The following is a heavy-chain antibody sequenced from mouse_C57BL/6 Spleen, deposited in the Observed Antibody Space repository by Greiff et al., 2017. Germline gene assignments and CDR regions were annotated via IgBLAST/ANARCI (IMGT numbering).Heavy chain of an antibody. Sequence: VQLQQSDAELVKPGASVKISCKASGYTFTDYTIHWMKQRPEQGLEWIGNIYPRDGSTKYNEKFKGKATLTADKSSSTAYMQLNSLTSEDSAVYFCARHYNYNDYAMDYWGQGTSVTVSS. CDR2: IYPRDGST. CDR3: ARHYNYNDYAMDY. J-gene: IGHJ4*01. V-gene: IGHV1-78*01. D-gene: IGHD2-12*01. CDR1: GYTFTDYT.